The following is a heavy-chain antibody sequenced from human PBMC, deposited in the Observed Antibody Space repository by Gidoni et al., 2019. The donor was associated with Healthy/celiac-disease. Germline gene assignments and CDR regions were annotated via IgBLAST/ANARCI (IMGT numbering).Heavy chain of an antibody. D-gene: IGHD6-19*01. CDR1: GFTFSSYA. CDR2: ISYDGSNK. CDR3: ARELVPGGWYNHYYYGMDV. V-gene: IGHV3-30*01. J-gene: IGHJ6*02. Sequence: QVQLVESGEGVVQPGRSLRLSCAASGFTFSSYAMHWVRQAPGKGLEWVAVISYDGSNKYYADSVKGRFTISRDNSKNTLYLQMNSLRAEDTAVYYCARELVPGGWYNHYYYGMDVWGQGTTVTVSS.